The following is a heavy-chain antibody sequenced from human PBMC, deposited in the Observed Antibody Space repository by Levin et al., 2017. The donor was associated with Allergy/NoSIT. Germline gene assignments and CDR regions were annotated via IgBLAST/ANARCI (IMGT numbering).Heavy chain of an antibody. CDR1: GFTFSSYA. J-gene: IGHJ3*02. V-gene: IGHV3-30-3*01. D-gene: IGHD6-13*01. CDR2: ISYDGSNK. CDR3: ARGQLTVSAAGTEAFDI. Sequence: GGSLRLSCAASGFTFSSYAMQWVRQAPGKGLEWVAVISYDGSNKYYADSVKGRFTISRDNYKNTLYLQMNSLRAEDTAVYYCARGQLTVSAAGTEAFDIWGQGTMVTVSS.